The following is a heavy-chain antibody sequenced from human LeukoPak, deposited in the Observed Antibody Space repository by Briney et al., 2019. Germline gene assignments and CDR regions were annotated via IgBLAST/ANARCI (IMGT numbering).Heavy chain of an antibody. Sequence: GGSLRLSCAASGFTFSVYYMSWIRQAPGKGLEWVSYISSSSSYTNYADSVKGRFTISRDNAKNSLYLQMNSLRAEDTAVYYCASILGDVNYGYYFDYWGQGTLVTVSS. CDR3: ASILGDVNYGYYFDY. CDR1: GFTFSVYY. CDR2: ISSSSSYT. V-gene: IGHV3-11*03. D-gene: IGHD4-11*01. J-gene: IGHJ4*02.